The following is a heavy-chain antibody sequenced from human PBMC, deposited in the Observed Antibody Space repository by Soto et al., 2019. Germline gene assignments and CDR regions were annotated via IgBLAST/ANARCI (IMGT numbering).Heavy chain of an antibody. D-gene: IGHD3-10*02. CDR2: INNDGSST. CDR1: GFTFSSYW. V-gene: IGHV3-74*01. J-gene: IGHJ4*01. Sequence: PGGSLRLSCAASGFTFSSYWMHWVRQAPGKGLVWVSHINNDGSSTTYADSVKGRFTISRDNAKNTLYLQMNSLRAEDTAVYYCVREDTVPGTEYWGNGTPVTVS. CDR3: VREDTVPGTEY.